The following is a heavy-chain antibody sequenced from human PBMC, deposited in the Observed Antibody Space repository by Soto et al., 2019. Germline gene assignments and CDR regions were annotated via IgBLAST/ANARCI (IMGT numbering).Heavy chain of an antibody. V-gene: IGHV4-39*07. Sequence: PSATLSLTCTVSGGSISSSSYYWGWIRQPPGKGLEWIAEINHSGSTNYNPSLKSRVTISVDTSKNQFSLKVSSVTAADTAVYYGARVGTPRTFDEWSEGTLVTVGS. CDR1: GGSISSSSYY. J-gene: IGHJ4*02. CDR3: ARVGTPRTFDE. D-gene: IGHD1-1*01. CDR2: INHSGST.